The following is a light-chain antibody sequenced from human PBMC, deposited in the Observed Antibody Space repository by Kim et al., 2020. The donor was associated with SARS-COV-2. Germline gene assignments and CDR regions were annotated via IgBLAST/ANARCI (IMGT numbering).Light chain of an antibody. J-gene: IGLJ2*01. CDR3: CSYAGSMV. Sequence: PGQSVPISCTGTSSDVGGYNYVSWYQQHPGKAPKLMIYDVSKRPSRVPDRFSGSKSGNTASLTISGLQAEDEADYYCCSYAGSMVFGGGTQLTVL. V-gene: IGLV2-11*01. CDR1: SSDVGGYNY. CDR2: DVS.